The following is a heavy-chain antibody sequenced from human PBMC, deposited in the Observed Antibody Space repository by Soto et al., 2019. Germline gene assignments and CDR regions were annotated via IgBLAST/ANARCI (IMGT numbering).Heavy chain of an antibody. J-gene: IGHJ4*02. V-gene: IGHV1-69*01. CDR3: GGGGGLGEGTGDF. D-gene: IGHD3-16*01. CDR1: GGTFSSYA. CDR2: IIPIFGTA. Sequence: QVQLVQSGAEVKKPGSSVKVSCKASGGTFSSYAISWVRQAPGQGLEWMGGIIPIFGTANYAQKFQGRVTIPGTEPPAPPQRGRSRLRLRKLSVDCWGGGGGLGEGTGDFGGKGTLDTAS.